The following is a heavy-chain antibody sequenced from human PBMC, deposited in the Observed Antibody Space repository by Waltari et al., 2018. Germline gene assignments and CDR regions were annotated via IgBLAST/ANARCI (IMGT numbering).Heavy chain of an antibody. CDR2: NYNDGTT. V-gene: IGHV3-53*01. D-gene: IGHD1-26*01. Sequence: EVQLVESGGGSIQPGGSLRLSCGASGFTFSNNFMSWVRQAPGKGLGLVSINYNDGTTYYGDSVKGRFTIYRDNSKSTMYLQMNTLRTEDTAVYYCATGRYRFFDYWGQGTLVTVSS. CDR3: ATGRYRFFDY. J-gene: IGHJ4*02. CDR1: GFTFSNNF.